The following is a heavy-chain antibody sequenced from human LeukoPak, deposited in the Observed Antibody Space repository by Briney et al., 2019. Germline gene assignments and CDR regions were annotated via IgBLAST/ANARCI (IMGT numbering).Heavy chain of an antibody. CDR3: ARDSRVYSYGARNFDL. J-gene: IGHJ2*01. Sequence: SETLSLTCTVSGGSISSSSYYWGWIRQPPGKGLEWIGSIYYSGSTYYNPSLKSRVTISVDTSKNQFSLKLSSATAEDTAVYYCARDSRVYSYGARNFDLWGRGTLVTVSS. CDR2: IYYSGST. CDR1: GGSISSSSYY. V-gene: IGHV4-39*07. D-gene: IGHD5-18*01.